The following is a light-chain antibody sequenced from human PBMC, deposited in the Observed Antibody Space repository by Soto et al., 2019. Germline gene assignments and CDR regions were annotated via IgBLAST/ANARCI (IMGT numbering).Light chain of an antibody. CDR3: QNFRSSAIS. CDR2: DAS. CDR1: QGIGSA. V-gene: IGKV1-13*02. Sequence: AIQLTQSPSSLSASVGDRVSITCRASQGIGSALAWYQLKPGAAPALLIYDASTLESGVPSRFSGSRSVADFTLTISSLQPEDFATYYCQNFRSSAISFGGGTKVDIK. J-gene: IGKJ4*01.